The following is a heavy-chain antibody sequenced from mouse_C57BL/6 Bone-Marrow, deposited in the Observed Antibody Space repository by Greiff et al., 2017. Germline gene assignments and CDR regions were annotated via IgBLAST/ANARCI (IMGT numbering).Heavy chain of an antibody. Sequence: VKLQESGAELVKPGASVKISCKASGYAFSSYWMNWVKQRPGKGLEWIGQIYPGDGDTNYNGKFKGKATLTADKSSSTAYMQLSSLTSEDSAVYFCARGPIGYGSKYGRYFDVWGTGTTVTVSS. J-gene: IGHJ1*03. D-gene: IGHD1-1*01. CDR3: ARGPIGYGSKYGRYFDV. CDR1: GYAFSSYW. V-gene: IGHV1-80*01. CDR2: IYPGDGDT.